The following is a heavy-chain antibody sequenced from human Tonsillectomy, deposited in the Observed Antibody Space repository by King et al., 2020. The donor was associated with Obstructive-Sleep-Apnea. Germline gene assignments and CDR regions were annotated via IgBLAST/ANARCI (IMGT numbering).Heavy chain of an antibody. V-gene: IGHV4-34*01. CDR2: VNHSGST. D-gene: IGHD6-6*01. CDR1: GGSFSGYY. CDR3: ARGPSSTIDGMDV. Sequence: VQLQQWGAGLLKPLETLSLTCAVYGGSFSGYYWSWIRQPPGKGLEWIGDVNHSGSTNYNPSLKSRATISVDTSKNQFSLKLSTVTAADTAVYYCARGPSSTIDGMDVWGQGTTVTVSS. J-gene: IGHJ6*02.